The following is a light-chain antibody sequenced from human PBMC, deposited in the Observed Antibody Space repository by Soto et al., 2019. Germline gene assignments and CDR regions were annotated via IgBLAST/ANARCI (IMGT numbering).Light chain of an antibody. CDR1: QDINNY. Sequence: DIQMTQSPSSLSASVGGTVTITCQASQDINNYLNWYQQKPGKAPKLLIYDASTLETGVPSRFSGSGSGTDFTFTINSLQPEDIATYFCQQYDNLPRTFGQGTKLEIK. V-gene: IGKV1-33*01. J-gene: IGKJ2*01. CDR3: QQYDNLPRT. CDR2: DAS.